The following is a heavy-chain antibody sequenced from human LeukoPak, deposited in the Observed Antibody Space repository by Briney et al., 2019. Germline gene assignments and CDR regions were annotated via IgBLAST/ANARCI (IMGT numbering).Heavy chain of an antibody. CDR1: GFTFGSHG. D-gene: IGHD5-18*01. V-gene: IGHV3-33*01. CDR2: IWYDGSHT. CDR3: ARDPQHSMDV. Sequence: PGGSLRLSCVGSGFTFGSHGMHWVRQAPGKGLEWVEVIWYDGSHTYYAESVKGRFTISRDDSKSTLYLQMNSLRAEDTAIYYCARDPQHSMDVWGQGTTVTVSS. J-gene: IGHJ6*02.